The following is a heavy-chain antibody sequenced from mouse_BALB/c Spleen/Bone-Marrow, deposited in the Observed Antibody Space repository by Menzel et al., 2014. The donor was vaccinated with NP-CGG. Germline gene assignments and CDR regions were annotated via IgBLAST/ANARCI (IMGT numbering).Heavy chain of an antibody. D-gene: IGHD2-1*01. V-gene: IGHV2-2*02. CDR2: IWSGGST. J-gene: IGHJ3*01. CDR3: ARNQGNYVSWFAY. Sequence: QVQLQQSGPGLVQPSQSLSITCTVSGFSLTSYGVHWVRQSPGKGLEWLGVIWSGGSTDYNAALISRLSISKDNSKSQVFFKMNSLQANDTAIYYCARNQGNYVSWFAYWGQGTLVTVSA. CDR1: GFSLTSYG.